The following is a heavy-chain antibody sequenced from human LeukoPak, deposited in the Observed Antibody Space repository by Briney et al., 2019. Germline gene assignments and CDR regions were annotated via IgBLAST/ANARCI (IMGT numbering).Heavy chain of an antibody. J-gene: IGHJ3*02. V-gene: IGHV4-34*01. CDR2: INHSGST. Sequence: SETLSLTCAVYGGSFSGYYWSWIRQPPGKGLEWIGEINHSGSTNYNPSLKSRVTISVDTSKNQFSLKLSFVTAADTAVYYCARRLEWLLWPNAFDIWGQGTMVTVSS. CDR3: ARRLEWLLWPNAFDI. CDR1: GGSFSGYY. D-gene: IGHD3-3*01.